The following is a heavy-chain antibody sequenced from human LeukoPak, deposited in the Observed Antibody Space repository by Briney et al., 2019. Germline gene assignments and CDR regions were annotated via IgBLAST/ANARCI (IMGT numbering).Heavy chain of an antibody. V-gene: IGHV4-34*01. CDR3: AREAGI. CDR2: INHSGST. Sequence: SETLSLTCAVYGGSFSGYYWSWIRQPPGKGLEWIGEINHSGSTNYNPSLKSRVTISVDTSKNQFSLKLSSVTAADTAVYYCAREAGIGGQETMVTVSS. CDR1: GGSFSGYY. J-gene: IGHJ3*02.